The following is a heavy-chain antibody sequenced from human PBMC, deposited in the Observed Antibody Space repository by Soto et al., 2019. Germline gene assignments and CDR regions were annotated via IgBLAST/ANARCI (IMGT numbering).Heavy chain of an antibody. Sequence: QLQLQESGSGLVKPSQTLSLTCAVSGGSISSGGCSWHWLRQPPGKALEWIGYIDHSGSTYYNPALKSRVTISGERTENQVSRKPSSVTAADTAVEYWTAGGGLPRYYWDQRALWSVSS. J-gene: IGHJ4*02. D-gene: IGHD5-12*01. CDR3: TAGGGLPRYY. V-gene: IGHV4-30-2*01. CDR2: IDHSGST. CDR1: GGSISSGGCS.